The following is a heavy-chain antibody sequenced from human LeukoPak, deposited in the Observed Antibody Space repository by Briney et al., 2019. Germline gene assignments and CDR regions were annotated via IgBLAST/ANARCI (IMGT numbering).Heavy chain of an antibody. V-gene: IGHV1-2*02. CDR2: INPNSGGT. J-gene: IGHJ4*01. Sequence: ASVKVSCKASGYTFTGCYMHWVRQAPGQGLEWMGWINPNSGGTNYAQKFQGRVTMTRDTSISTAYMELSRLRSDDTAVYYCARDLRIAAAGIYFDYWGHGTLVTVSS. D-gene: IGHD6-13*01. CDR1: GYTFTGCY. CDR3: ARDLRIAAAGIYFDY.